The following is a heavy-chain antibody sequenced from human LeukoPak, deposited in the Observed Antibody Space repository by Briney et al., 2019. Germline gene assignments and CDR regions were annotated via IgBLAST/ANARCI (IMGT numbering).Heavy chain of an antibody. CDR2: ISAYSGNT. V-gene: IGHV1-18*01. CDR1: GYSFTTYG. D-gene: IGHD5-12*01. Sequence: ASVKVSCKASGYSFTTYGISWVRQAPGQGLEWMGWISAYSGNTNLAQKVQVRVTMTTDTSTSTAYMELRGLRSDDTAVYFCAREKSNTGYDLGDYWGQGTLVTVSS. J-gene: IGHJ4*02. CDR3: AREKSNTGYDLGDY.